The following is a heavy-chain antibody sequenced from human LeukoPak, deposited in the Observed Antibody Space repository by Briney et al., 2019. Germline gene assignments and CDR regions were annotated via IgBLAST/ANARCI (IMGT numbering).Heavy chain of an antibody. Sequence: SETLSLTCTVSGGSISNSYYWGWIRQPPGKGLEWIGSIYYSGTTHYSPSLESRVTISVDTSKNQFSLKLASVTAADTAIYYCARDSGTTGEVKFDPWGQGTLVTVSS. CDR3: ARDSGTTGEVKFDP. CDR1: GGSISNSYY. V-gene: IGHV4-39*07. J-gene: IGHJ5*02. D-gene: IGHD3-10*01. CDR2: IYYSGTT.